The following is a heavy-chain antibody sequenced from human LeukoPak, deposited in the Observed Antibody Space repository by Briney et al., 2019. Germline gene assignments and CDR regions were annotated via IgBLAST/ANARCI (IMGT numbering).Heavy chain of an antibody. CDR3: AKEVAIPVAVDVFER. CDR1: GFTFNSYA. CDR2: ISARGGTT. J-gene: IGHJ3*02. V-gene: IGHV3-23*01. Sequence: GGSLRLSCAASGFTFNSYAMSWVRQAPGKGLEWVSAISARGGTTYYADSVKGRFTISRDNSKNTLYPQMNSLGAEDTAVYYCAKEVAIPVAVDVFERWGQGTLVTVSS. D-gene: IGHD6-19*01.